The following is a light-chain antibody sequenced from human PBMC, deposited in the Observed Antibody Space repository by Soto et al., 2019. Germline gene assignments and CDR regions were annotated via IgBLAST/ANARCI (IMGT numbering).Light chain of an antibody. Sequence: DIEITESRATLSASVGERVTITCRASQSISSWLAWYQQKPGKAPKLLIYDASSLESGVPSRFSGSGSGTEFTLTISSLQPDDFATYYCQQYNSYWTFGQGTKV. CDR1: QSISSW. CDR2: DAS. V-gene: IGKV1-5*01. CDR3: QQYNSYWT. J-gene: IGKJ1*01.